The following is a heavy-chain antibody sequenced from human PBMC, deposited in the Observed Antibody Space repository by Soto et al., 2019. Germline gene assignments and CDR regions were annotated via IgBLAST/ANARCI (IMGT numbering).Heavy chain of an antibody. D-gene: IGHD1-26*01. CDR3: ARSEATGLDY. CDR1: GGSMTSSNW. CDR2: AHHSGRT. V-gene: IGHV4-4*02. Sequence: QVQLQESGPGLVKPSGTLSLTCTVSGGSMTSSNWWNWVRESPGKGLEWIGEAHHSGRTKYNPSLKSRSTISVDKSKNHFSLKLSSVTAWDTAVYYCARSEATGLDYWGQGTLVTVSS. J-gene: IGHJ4*02.